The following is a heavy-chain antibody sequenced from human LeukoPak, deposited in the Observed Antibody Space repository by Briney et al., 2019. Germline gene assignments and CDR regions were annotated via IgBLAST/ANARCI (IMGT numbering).Heavy chain of an antibody. D-gene: IGHD6-13*01. CDR3: AREDAAAGTFY. Sequence: PGGSLRLSCAASGFTVSSNYMSWVRRAPGKGLEWVSVIYSGGSTYYADSVKGRFTISRDNSKNTLYLQMNSLRAEDTAVYYCAREDAAAGTFYWGQGTLVTVSS. CDR2: IYSGGST. J-gene: IGHJ4*02. V-gene: IGHV3-53*01. CDR1: GFTVSSNY.